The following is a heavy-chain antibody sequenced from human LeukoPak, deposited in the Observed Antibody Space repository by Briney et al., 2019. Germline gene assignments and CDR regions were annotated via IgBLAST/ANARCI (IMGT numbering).Heavy chain of an antibody. CDR1: GFTFGSYA. CDR3: AREPLSGYSSGWFSPILYFDY. J-gene: IGHJ4*02. Sequence: GRSLRLSCAASGFTFGSYAMHWVRQAPGKGLEWVAVILYDVSNKYYADSVNGRFTISRDNSKNTLYLQMNSLRAEDTAVYYCAREPLSGYSSGWFSPILYFDYWGQGTLVTVSS. CDR2: ILYDVSNK. D-gene: IGHD6-19*01. V-gene: IGHV3-30-3*01.